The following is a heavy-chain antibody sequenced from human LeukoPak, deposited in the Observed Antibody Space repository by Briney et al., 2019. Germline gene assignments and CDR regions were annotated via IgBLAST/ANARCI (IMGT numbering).Heavy chain of an antibody. Sequence: ASVKVSCKASGGTFSSYAISWVRQAPGQGLEWMGGIIPIFGTANYAQKFQGRVTITADESTSTAYMELSSLRSEDTAVYYCARTTVTTGVLDYWGQGTLVTVSS. V-gene: IGHV1-69*01. J-gene: IGHJ4*02. D-gene: IGHD4-17*01. CDR2: IIPIFGTA. CDR3: ARTTVTTGVLDY. CDR1: GGTFSSYA.